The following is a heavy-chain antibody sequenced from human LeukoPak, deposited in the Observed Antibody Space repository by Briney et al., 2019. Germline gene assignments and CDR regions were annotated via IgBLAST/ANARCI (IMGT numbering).Heavy chain of an antibody. J-gene: IGHJ4*02. Sequence: GGSLRLSCTASGFTFGDYAMSWFRQAPGKGLGWVGFIRSKAYGGTTEYAASVKGRFTISRDDSKSIAYLQMNSLKTEDTAVYYCTRDRRRYYYDSSGYKYFDYWGEGTLVTVSS. CDR2: IRSKAYGGTT. V-gene: IGHV3-49*03. CDR1: GFTFGDYA. D-gene: IGHD3-22*01. CDR3: TRDRRRYYYDSSGYKYFDY.